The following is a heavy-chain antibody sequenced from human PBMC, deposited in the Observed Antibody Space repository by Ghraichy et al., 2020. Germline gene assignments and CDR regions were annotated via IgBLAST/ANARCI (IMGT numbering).Heavy chain of an antibody. CDR2: ISGSGGST. CDR3: AKAVTAPYYFDY. CDR1: GFTFSSYA. V-gene: IGHV3-23*01. J-gene: IGHJ4*02. Sequence: GGSLRLSCAASGFTFSSYAMSWVRQAPGKGLEWVSAISGSGGSTYYADSVKGRFTISRDNSKNTLYLQMNSLRAEDMAVYYCAKAVTAPYYFDYWGQGTLVTVSS. D-gene: IGHD2-21*02.